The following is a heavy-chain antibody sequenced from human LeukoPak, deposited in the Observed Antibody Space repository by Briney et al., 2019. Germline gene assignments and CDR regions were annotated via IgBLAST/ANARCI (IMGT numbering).Heavy chain of an antibody. J-gene: IGHJ4*02. CDR1: GFTFSSYG. CDR2: IWYDGSNK. D-gene: IGHD2-2*01. CDR3: ARDLCSSTSCYAFYLDY. V-gene: IGHV3-33*01. Sequence: PGGSLRLSCAASGFTFSSYGMHWVRQAPGKGLEWVAVIWYDGSNKYYADSVKGRFTISRDNSKNTLYLQMNSLRAEDTAVYYCARDLCSSTSCYAFYLDYWGQGILVTVSS.